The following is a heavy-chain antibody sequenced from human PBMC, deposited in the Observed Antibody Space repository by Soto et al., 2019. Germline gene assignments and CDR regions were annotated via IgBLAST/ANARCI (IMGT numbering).Heavy chain of an antibody. CDR2: IDPSDSYT. Sequence: GESLKISCKGSGYSFTSYWISWVRQMPGKGLEWMGRIDPSDSYTNDSPSFQGHVTISADKFISNGYLEWSRLKASDHAMYYCARNPAGVDGLGYYYGMDVWGQGTTVTVSS. V-gene: IGHV5-10-1*01. D-gene: IGHD3-10*01. CDR3: ARNPAGVDGLGYYYGMDV. CDR1: GYSFTSYW. J-gene: IGHJ6*02.